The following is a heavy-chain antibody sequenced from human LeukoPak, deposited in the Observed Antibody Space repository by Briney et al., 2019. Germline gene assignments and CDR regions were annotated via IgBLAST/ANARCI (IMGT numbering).Heavy chain of an antibody. V-gene: IGHV4-34*01. Sequence: SETLSLTCAAYGGSFSGYYWSWIRQPPGKGLEWIGEINHSGSTNYNPSLKSRVTISVDTSKNQFSLKLSSVTAADTAVYYCARIRDGYNTFDYWGQGTLVTVSS. CDR2: INHSGST. J-gene: IGHJ4*02. CDR3: ARIRDGYNTFDY. CDR1: GGSFSGYY. D-gene: IGHD5-24*01.